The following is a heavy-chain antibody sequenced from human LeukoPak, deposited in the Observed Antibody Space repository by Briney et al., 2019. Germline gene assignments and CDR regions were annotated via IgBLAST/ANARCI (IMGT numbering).Heavy chain of an antibody. V-gene: IGHV3-30*02. J-gene: IGHJ6*02. Sequence: GGSLRLSCAASGFTFSTYGMHWVRQAPSKGLEWVAVIWYGGSNTYYADSVKGRFTISRDNSKNTLYLQMNSLRAEDTAVYYCAKLYSSGWPLECMDVWGQGTTVTVSS. CDR1: GFTFSTYG. D-gene: IGHD3-22*01. CDR3: AKLYSSGWPLECMDV. CDR2: IWYGGSNT.